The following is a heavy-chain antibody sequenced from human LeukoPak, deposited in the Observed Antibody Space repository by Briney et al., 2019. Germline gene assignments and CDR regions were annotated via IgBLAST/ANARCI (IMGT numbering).Heavy chain of an antibody. J-gene: IGHJ4*02. CDR3: ARVRVGATFYFDY. D-gene: IGHD1-26*01. CDR1: GYTFINYG. CDR2: ISAYNGNT. V-gene: IGHV1-18*01. Sequence: ASVKVSCKASGYTFINYGISWVRQAPGQGLEWMGWISAYNGNTNYAQKLQGRVTMTTDTSTTTAHMELRSLRSDDTAVYYCARVRVGATFYFDYWGQGTLVTVSS.